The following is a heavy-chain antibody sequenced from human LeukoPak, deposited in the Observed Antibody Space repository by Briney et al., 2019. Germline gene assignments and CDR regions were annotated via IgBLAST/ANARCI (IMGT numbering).Heavy chain of an antibody. V-gene: IGHV4-59*08. CDR2: IYYSGST. CDR1: GGSISSYY. CDR3: ARQRGYVSSGYFDY. D-gene: IGHD3-22*01. J-gene: IGHJ4*02. Sequence: KPSETLSLTCTVSGGSISSYYWSWIRQPPGKGLEWIGYIYYSGSTNYNPSLKSRVTISVDTSKNQFSLKLSSVTAADTAVYYCARQRGYVSSGYFDYWGQGTLVTVSS.